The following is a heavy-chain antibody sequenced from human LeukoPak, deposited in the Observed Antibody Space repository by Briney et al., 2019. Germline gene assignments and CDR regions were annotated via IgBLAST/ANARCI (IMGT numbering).Heavy chain of an antibody. D-gene: IGHD6-13*01. V-gene: IGHV4-59*01. CDR2: IYYSGST. J-gene: IGHJ4*02. Sequence: SETLSLTCTVSGGSISRYYWSWIRLPPGKGLEWIGYIYYSGSTNYNPSLKSRVTISVDTSKNQFSLKLSSVTATDTAVCYCARIAAAGHFDYWGQGTLVTVSS. CDR3: ARIAAAGHFDY. CDR1: GGSISRYY.